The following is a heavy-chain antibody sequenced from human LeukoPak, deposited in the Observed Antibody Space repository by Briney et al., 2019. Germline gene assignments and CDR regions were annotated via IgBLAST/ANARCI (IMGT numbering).Heavy chain of an antibody. CDR1: GFTFSSYA. Sequence: GASLKLSCAASGFTFSSYAMSWVRQAPGKGLEWVSAISGSGGSTYYADSVKGRFTISRDNSKNTLYLQMNSLRAEDTAVYYCAKVCITIFGVVDPIDYWGQGTLVTVSS. J-gene: IGHJ4*02. CDR3: AKVCITIFGVVDPIDY. CDR2: ISGSGGST. D-gene: IGHD3-3*01. V-gene: IGHV3-23*01.